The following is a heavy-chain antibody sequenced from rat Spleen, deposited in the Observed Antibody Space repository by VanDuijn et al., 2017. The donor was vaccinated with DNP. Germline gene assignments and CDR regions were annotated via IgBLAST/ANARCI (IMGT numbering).Heavy chain of an antibody. Sequence: VRLKESGPGLVQPSQTLSLTCTVSGFSLTSYNVHWIRQPTGKGLEWMGMIWTNGSTDYNSDLKSRLSISRDTSKSQVFLKMNSLQTEDIGTYYCVREHILQPFDYWGQGVMVTVSS. CDR2: IWTNGST. D-gene: IGHD1-1*01. V-gene: IGHV2-30*01. CDR3: VREHILQPFDY. J-gene: IGHJ2*01. CDR1: GFSLTSYN.